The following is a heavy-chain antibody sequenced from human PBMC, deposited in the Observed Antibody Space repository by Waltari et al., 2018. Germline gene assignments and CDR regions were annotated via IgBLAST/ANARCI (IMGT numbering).Heavy chain of an antibody. CDR1: GYTFTGYY. D-gene: IGHD6-13*01. J-gene: IGHJ4*02. Sequence: QVQLVQSGAEVKKPGASVKVSCKASGYTFTGYYMHWVRQAPGQGLEWMGRINPNSGVTNYAQKFQGRVTMTRDTSISTAYMELSRLRSDDTAVYYCARDWIAAAGGVYWGQGTLVTVSS. CDR3: ARDWIAAAGGVY. CDR2: INPNSGVT. V-gene: IGHV1-2*06.